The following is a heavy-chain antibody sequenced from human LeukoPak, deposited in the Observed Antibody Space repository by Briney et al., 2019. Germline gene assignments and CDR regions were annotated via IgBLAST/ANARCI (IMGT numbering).Heavy chain of an antibody. Sequence: SETLSLTCAVSGGSISSSNWWSWVRQPPGKGLEWIGEIYHSGSTNYNPSLKSRVTISVDKSKNQFSLKLSPVTAADTAVYYCARETRTIFGVVIEDWFDPWGQGTLVTVSS. CDR2: IYHSGST. D-gene: IGHD3-3*01. CDR3: ARETRTIFGVVIEDWFDP. CDR1: GGSISSSNW. J-gene: IGHJ5*02. V-gene: IGHV4-4*02.